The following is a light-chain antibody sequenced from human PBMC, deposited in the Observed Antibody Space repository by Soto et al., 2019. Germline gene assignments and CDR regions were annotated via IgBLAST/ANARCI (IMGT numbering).Light chain of an antibody. CDR3: AAWDDSLNGVV. V-gene: IGLV1-44*01. Sequence: QSVLTQPPSTSGTPGQRVTISCSGASSNIGSNTMNWYQHLPGTAPKLLIYYNNQRPSGVPDRFSGSRSGTSASLAITGLQSGDDAYYYCAAWDDSLNGVVFGGGTQLTVL. J-gene: IGLJ2*01. CDR1: SSNIGSNT. CDR2: YNN.